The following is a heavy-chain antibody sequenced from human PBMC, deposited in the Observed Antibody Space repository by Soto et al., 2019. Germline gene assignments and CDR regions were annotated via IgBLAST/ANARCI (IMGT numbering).Heavy chain of an antibody. CDR3: ASPSLPNLVVVVAGTGHHYGMDV. J-gene: IGHJ6*02. Sequence: SVKVSCKASGGTFSSYAFNWVRQAPGQGLEWMGGIIPIFGTTNYAQKFQGRVTLTADESTSTAYMELSSLRSEDTAVYYCASPSLPNLVVVVAGTGHHYGMDVWGQGTTVTVSS. D-gene: IGHD2-15*01. V-gene: IGHV1-69*13. CDR1: GGTFSSYA. CDR2: IIPIFGTT.